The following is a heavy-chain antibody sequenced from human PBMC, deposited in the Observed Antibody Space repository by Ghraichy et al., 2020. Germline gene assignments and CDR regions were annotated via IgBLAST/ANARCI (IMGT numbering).Heavy chain of an antibody. V-gene: IGHV3-9*01. CDR2: ISWNSGSI. D-gene: IGHD6-6*01. CDR3: AKDIRSRYSSSSYYYYGMDV. CDR1: GFTFDDYA. Sequence: GGSLRLSCAASGFTFDDYAMHWVRQAPGKGLEWVSGISWNSGSIGYADSVKGRFTISRDNAKNSLYLQMNSLRAEDTALYYCAKDIRSRYSSSSYYYYGMDVWGQGTTVTVAS. J-gene: IGHJ6*02.